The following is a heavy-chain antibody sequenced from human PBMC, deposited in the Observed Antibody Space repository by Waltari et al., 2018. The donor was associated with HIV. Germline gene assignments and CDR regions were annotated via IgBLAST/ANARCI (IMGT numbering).Heavy chain of an antibody. CDR2: INSDGSSI. J-gene: IGHJ1*01. V-gene: IGHV3-74*01. CDR1: GFTFTRYW. D-gene: IGHD3-10*01. CDR3: AKEAGDRGYFQH. Sequence: EVQLVEYGGNLGPPGGALRLSCAVSGFTFTRYWMHGVRQAPGKGLAWVSRINSDGSSIRYADSVKGRFTISRDNAKNTLYLQMNSLRDEDTAVYYCAKEAGDRGYFQHWGQGTLVTVSS.